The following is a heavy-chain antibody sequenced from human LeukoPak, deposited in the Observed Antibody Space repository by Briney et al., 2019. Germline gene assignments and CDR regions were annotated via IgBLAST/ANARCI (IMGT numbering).Heavy chain of an antibody. CDR2: ISYDGSSQ. Sequence: PGGSLRLSCAASGSTFSSYALHWVRQAPGKGLEWVAVISYDGSSQFYADSVKGRFTFSRDSSRNTLYLQMNSLRAEDTAVYYCARDRVSVGSPRDGLDVWGQGTTVTVSS. V-gene: IGHV3-30-3*01. CDR1: GSTFSSYA. D-gene: IGHD4-23*01. CDR3: ARDRVSVGSPRDGLDV. J-gene: IGHJ6*02.